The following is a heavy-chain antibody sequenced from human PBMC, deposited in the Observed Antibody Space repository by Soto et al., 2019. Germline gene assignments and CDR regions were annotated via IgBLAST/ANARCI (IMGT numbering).Heavy chain of an antibody. D-gene: IGHD3-3*01. CDR2: IYYSGST. CDR1: GGSISSGDYY. CDR3: ALSTQNDFWSGGYYYYGMDV. J-gene: IGHJ6*02. V-gene: IGHV4-30-4*01. Sequence: PSETLSLTCTVSGGSISSGDYYWSWIRQPPGKGLEWIGYIYYSGSTYYNPSLKSRVTISVDTSKNQFSLKLSSVTAADTAVYYCALSTQNDFWSGGYYYYGMDVWGQGTTVTVSS.